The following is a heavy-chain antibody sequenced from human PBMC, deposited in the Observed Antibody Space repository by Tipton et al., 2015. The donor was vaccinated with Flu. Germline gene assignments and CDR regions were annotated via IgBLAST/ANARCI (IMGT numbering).Heavy chain of an antibody. CDR3: ATDYYGSGSYYDIDY. Sequence: TLSLTCIVPGGSISSVNYYWGWIRQPPGKGLEWTGSIYHYGSTYYSPSLKSRVSISLDKSENQFSLRLSSVTAADTAIYYCATDYYGSGSYYDIDYWGQGTLVTVSS. V-gene: IGHV4-39*07. J-gene: IGHJ4*02. CDR2: IYHYGST. CDR1: GGSISSVNYY. D-gene: IGHD3-10*01.